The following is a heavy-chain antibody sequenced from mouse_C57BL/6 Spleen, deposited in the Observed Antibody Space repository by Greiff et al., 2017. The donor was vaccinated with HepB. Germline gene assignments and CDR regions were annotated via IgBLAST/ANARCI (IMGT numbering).Heavy chain of an antibody. V-gene: IGHV14-4*01. J-gene: IGHJ1*03. D-gene: IGHD2-4*01. Sequence: EVQLQQSGAELVRPGASVKLSCTASGFNIKDDYMHWVKQRPEQGLEWIGWIDPENGDTEYASKFQGKATITADTSSNTAYLQLSSLTSEDTAVYYCTRGGDYDGRYFDVWGTGTTVTVSS. CDR3: TRGGDYDGRYFDV. CDR2: IDPENGDT. CDR1: GFNIKDDY.